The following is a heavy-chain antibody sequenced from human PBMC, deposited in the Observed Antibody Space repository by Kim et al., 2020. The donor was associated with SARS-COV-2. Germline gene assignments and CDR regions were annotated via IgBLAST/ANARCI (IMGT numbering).Heavy chain of an antibody. CDR2: ISISGGSR. J-gene: IGHJ4*02. CDR3: AAGFYGSGNCESGTY. D-gene: IGHD3-10*01. CDR1: GFNFGDSS. Sequence: GGSLRLSCAASGFNFGDSSMSWVRQAPGKGLEWVSSISISGGSRYYADFAKGRFTISRDNVKNTMSLVMDSLRDEDTSIYYCAAGFYGSGNCESGTYWGRGTRVTVS. V-gene: IGHV3-23*01.